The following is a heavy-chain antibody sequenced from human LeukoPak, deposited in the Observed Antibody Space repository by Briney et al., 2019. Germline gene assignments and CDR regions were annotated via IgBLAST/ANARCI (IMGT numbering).Heavy chain of an antibody. CDR1: GGSISSSNW. CDR2: IYHSGST. Sequence: PSGTLSLTCAVSGGSISSSNWWSWVRQPPGKGLEWIGEIYHSGSTNYSPSLKSRVTISVDKSKNQFSLKLSSVTAADTAVYYCARPPIGYSYGYGRAFDIWGQGTMVTVSS. V-gene: IGHV4-4*02. CDR3: ARPPIGYSYGYGRAFDI. J-gene: IGHJ3*02. D-gene: IGHD5-18*01.